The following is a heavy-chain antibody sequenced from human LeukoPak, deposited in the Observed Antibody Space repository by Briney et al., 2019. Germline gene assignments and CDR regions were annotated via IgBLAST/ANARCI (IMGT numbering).Heavy chain of an antibody. D-gene: IGHD6-19*01. CDR2: IYTNGST. CDR1: GGSISSGSYY. CDR3: ARGGSGWSDGAFDI. J-gene: IGHJ3*02. V-gene: IGHV4-61*02. Sequence: SQTLSLTCTVSGGSISSGSYYWSWIRQPAGKGLEWIGRIYTNGSTNYNPSLKSRVTISVDTSKNRFSLKLSSVTAADTAVYYCARGGSGWSDGAFDIWGQGTMVTVSS.